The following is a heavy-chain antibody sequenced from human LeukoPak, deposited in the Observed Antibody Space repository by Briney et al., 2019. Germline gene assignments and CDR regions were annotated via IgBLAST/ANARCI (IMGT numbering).Heavy chain of an antibody. J-gene: IGHJ4*02. CDR2: ISISGSTR. CDR1: GFIFSSYW. V-gene: IGHV3-48*04. Sequence: GGSLRLSCAASGFIFSSYWMNWVRQAPGKGLEWISYISISGSTRNYADSVKGRFTISRDNAKNSVYLQMNSLRAEDTAVYYCARVGGSSFDYWGQGTLVTVSS. D-gene: IGHD2-15*01. CDR3: ARVGGSSFDY.